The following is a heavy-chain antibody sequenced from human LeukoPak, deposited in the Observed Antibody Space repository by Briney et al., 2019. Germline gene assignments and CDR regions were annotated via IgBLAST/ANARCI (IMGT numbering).Heavy chain of an antibody. CDR3: AKDIYGTGIQDAFDI. D-gene: IGHD1-1*01. Sequence: QPGRSLRLSCAASGFTFDDYAMPWGRQAPGKGLEWVSSIRWNSGRIGYADSVKGRFTISRDNAKNSLYLQMNSLRAEDMALYFCAKDIYGTGIQDAFDIWGQGTMVTVSS. CDR1: GFTFDDYA. CDR2: IRWNSGRI. V-gene: IGHV3-9*03. J-gene: IGHJ3*02.